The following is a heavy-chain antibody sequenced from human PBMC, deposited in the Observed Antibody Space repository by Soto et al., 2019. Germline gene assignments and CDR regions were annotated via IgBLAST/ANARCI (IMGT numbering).Heavy chain of an antibody. D-gene: IGHD5-18*01. Sequence: QVQLVQSGAEVKKPGASVKVSCKASGYTFTSYAMHWVRQAPGQRLEWMGWINAGNGNTKYSQKFQGRVTITRDTSASTAYMELSSLRSEDTVVYYCARDTAMVIYYFDYWGQGTLVTVSS. CDR1: GYTFTSYA. V-gene: IGHV1-3*01. J-gene: IGHJ4*02. CDR2: INAGNGNT. CDR3: ARDTAMVIYYFDY.